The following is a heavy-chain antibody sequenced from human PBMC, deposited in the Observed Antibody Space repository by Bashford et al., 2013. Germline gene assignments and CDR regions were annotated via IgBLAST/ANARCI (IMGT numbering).Heavy chain of an antibody. D-gene: IGHD5-24*01. Sequence: SETLSLTCTVSGGSISSDGHYWSWIRQPPGKGLEWIGYIYYSGSTKYNPSLKSRVTISVDTSKNQFSLELTSVTAADTAVYYCARDLWAYNDYAFDIWGQGTSGHRLL. V-gene: IGHV4-30-4*01. CDR3: ARDLWAYNDYAFDI. CDR2: IYYSGST. CDR1: GGSISSDGHY. J-gene: IGHJ3*02.